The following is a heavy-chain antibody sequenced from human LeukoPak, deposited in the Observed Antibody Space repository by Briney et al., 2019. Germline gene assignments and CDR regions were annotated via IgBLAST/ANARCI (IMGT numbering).Heavy chain of an antibody. Sequence: KPGGSLRLSCAASGFTFSSYSMNWVRQAPGKGLEWVSSISSSSSYIYYADSVKGRFTISRDNAKNSLYLQMNSLRAEDTAVYYCASVVVEEDSPGYCGQGTLVTVSS. D-gene: IGHD2-2*01. CDR3: ASVVVEEDSPGY. V-gene: IGHV3-21*01. J-gene: IGHJ4*02. CDR2: ISSSSSYI. CDR1: GFTFSSYS.